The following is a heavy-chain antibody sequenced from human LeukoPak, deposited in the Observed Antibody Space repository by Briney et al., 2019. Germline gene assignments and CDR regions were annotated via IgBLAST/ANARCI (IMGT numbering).Heavy chain of an antibody. D-gene: IGHD5-18*01. V-gene: IGHV4-59*11. Sequence: SETLSLTCSVSGASITSHYWSWIRQPPGKGLEWIGYMYNSGSTNYNPALKSRVTISVDTAKTQFSLNLTSVTAADTAVYYCARRDTASDFDYWGQGTLVTVSS. CDR3: ARRDTASDFDY. CDR1: GASITSHY. J-gene: IGHJ4*02. CDR2: MYNSGST.